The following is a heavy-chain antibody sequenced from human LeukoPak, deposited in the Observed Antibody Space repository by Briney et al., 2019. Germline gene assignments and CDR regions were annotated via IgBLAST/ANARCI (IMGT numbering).Heavy chain of an antibody. V-gene: IGHV3-20*04. D-gene: IGHD6-6*01. CDR2: INWNGGST. J-gene: IGHJ4*02. Sequence: GGSVRLSCAASGFTFDDYGMRWLGQAPGKELEGVSGINWNGGSTGHADSVKGRFTISRDNAKNSMYLQMNSLRAEDTALYYCARAEYSSFYAFDYWGQGTLVTVSS. CDR1: GFTFDDYG. CDR3: ARAEYSSFYAFDY.